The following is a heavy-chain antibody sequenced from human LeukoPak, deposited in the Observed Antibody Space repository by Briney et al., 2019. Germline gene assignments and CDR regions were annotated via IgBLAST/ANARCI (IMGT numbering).Heavy chain of an antibody. V-gene: IGHV4-34*01. CDR3: VRADFWSGYYLDY. D-gene: IGHD3-3*01. Sequence: SETLSLTCAVYGGSFSGYYWSWIRQPPGKGLEWIGEINHSGSTNYNPSLKSRVTISVDTSKNQFSLKLSSVTAADTAVYYCVRADFWSGYYLDYWGQGTLVTVSS. CDR2: INHSGST. CDR1: GGSFSGYY. J-gene: IGHJ4*02.